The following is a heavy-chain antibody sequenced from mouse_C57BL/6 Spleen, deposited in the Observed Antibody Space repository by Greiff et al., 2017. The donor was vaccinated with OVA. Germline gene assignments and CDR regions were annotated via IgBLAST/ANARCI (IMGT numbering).Heavy chain of an antibody. Sequence: VLLQQPGTELVKPGASVKLSCKASGYTFTSYWMHWVKQRPGQGLEWIGNINPSNGGTNYNEKFKSKATLTVDKSSSTAYMQLSSLTSEDSAVYYCARGAYYGSSPAWFAYWGQGTLVTVSA. V-gene: IGHV1-53*01. CDR3: ARGAYYGSSPAWFAY. CDR2: INPSNGGT. D-gene: IGHD1-1*01. J-gene: IGHJ3*01. CDR1: GYTFTSYW.